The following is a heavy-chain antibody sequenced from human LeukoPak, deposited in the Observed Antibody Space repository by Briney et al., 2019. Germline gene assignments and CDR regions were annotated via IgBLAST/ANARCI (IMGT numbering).Heavy chain of an antibody. D-gene: IGHD3-22*01. CDR1: GFTFSSYA. V-gene: IGHV3-23*01. J-gene: IGHJ4*02. Sequence: PGGSLRLSCAASGFTFSSYAMSWVRQAPGKGLEWVSAISGSGGSTYYADSVKGRFTISRDNSKNTLYLQMNSLRAEDTAVYYCAKDGYYDSSCYSVVCFDYWGQGTLVTVSS. CDR3: AKDGYYDSSCYSVVCFDY. CDR2: ISGSGGST.